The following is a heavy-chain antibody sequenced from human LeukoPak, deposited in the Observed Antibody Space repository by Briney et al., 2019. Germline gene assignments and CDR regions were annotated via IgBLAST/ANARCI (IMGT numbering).Heavy chain of an antibody. CDR1: GFIFSNAW. Sequence: GGSLRLSCAASGFIFSNAWMSWVRQAPGKGLEWVGRIKSKTDGGTTDYAAPVKGRFTISRDDSKNTLYLQMNSLRAVDTALYFCAKAVSHSYFDFWGQGTLVTVSA. CDR2: IKSKTDGGTT. CDR3: AKAVSHSYFDF. J-gene: IGHJ4*02. V-gene: IGHV3-15*01. D-gene: IGHD6-19*01.